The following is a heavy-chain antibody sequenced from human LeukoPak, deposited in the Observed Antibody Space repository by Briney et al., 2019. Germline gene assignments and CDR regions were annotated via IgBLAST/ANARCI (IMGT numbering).Heavy chain of an antibody. Sequence: GGPLRLSCAASGFTFSSYWMHWVRQAPGKGLVWVSRINSDGSSTTYADSVKGRFTISRDNAKNTLYLQMNSLRAEDTAVYYCARDLGYYCFDYWGQGTLVTVSS. V-gene: IGHV3-74*01. D-gene: IGHD1-26*01. CDR3: ARDLGYYCFDY. J-gene: IGHJ4*02. CDR2: INSDGSST. CDR1: GFTFSSYW.